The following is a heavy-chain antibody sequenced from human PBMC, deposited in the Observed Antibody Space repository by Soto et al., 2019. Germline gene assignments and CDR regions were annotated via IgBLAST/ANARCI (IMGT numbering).Heavy chain of an antibody. V-gene: IGHV4-59*01. CDR1: GGSISSYY. D-gene: IGHD6-25*01. CDR3: ARPHGGSSGWDNWSDP. Sequence: QVQLQESGPGLVKPSETLSLTCTVSGGSISSYYWSWIRQPPGKGLEWIGYIYYSGSTNYNPSLKSRVTTSVDTSKNQFSLKLSSVTAADTAVYYCARPHGGSSGWDNWSDPWGQGTLVTVSS. J-gene: IGHJ5*02. CDR2: IYYSGST.